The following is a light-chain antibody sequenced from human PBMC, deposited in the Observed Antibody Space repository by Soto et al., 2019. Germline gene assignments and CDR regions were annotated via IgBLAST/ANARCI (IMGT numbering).Light chain of an antibody. J-gene: IGKJ1*01. CDR2: GAS. V-gene: IGKV3-15*01. Sequence: EIVMTQSPAILSVSPGERATLSCRASQSVSSGLAWYQQKPGQAPRLLIYGASTRATGVPARFSGSGSGTEFTLTISSLQSEDFAVYYCQQYNNWPQTFGQGTKVEIK. CDR3: QQYNNWPQT. CDR1: QSVSSG.